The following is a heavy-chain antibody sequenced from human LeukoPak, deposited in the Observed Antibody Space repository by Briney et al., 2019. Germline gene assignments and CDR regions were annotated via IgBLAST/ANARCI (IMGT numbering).Heavy chain of an antibody. CDR3: TTGGRN. CDR2: IKSKTDDGTT. Sequence: GGSLRLSCEASGFTFSNAWMSWVRQAPGKGLEWVGRIKSKTDDGTTDYAAPVKGRFTISRDDTKDTLYLQMNSLKTEDTAVYYCTTGGRNWGQGTLVTVSS. J-gene: IGHJ4*02. CDR1: GFTFSNAW. V-gene: IGHV3-15*01.